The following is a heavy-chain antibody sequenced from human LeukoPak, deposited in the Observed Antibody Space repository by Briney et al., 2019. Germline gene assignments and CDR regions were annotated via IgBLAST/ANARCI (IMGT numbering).Heavy chain of an antibody. V-gene: IGHV3-48*04. Sequence: GGSLRLSCAASGFTFSSYSMNWVRQAPGKGLEWVSYISSSSSTIYYADSVKGRFTISRDNAKNSLYLQMNSLGAEDTAVYYCSRLWDSSSYYYGMDVWGQGTTVTVSS. J-gene: IGHJ6*02. CDR3: SRLWDSSSYYYGMDV. CDR1: GFTFSSYS. D-gene: IGHD6-13*01. CDR2: ISSSSSTI.